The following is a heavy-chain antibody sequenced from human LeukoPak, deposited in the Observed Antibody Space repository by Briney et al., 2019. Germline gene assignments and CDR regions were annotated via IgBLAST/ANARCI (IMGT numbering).Heavy chain of an antibody. D-gene: IGHD6-13*01. V-gene: IGHV3-21*01. J-gene: IGHJ6*02. CDR2: ISSSSSYI. CDR1: GFTFSSYS. CDR3: ARVRRIAAAGTDYYYGMDV. Sequence: PGGSLRLSCAASGFTFSSYSMNWVRQAPGKGLEWVSSISSSSSYIYYADSVKGRFTISRDNAENSLYLQMNSLRAEDTAVYYCARVRRIAAAGTDYYYGMDVWGQGTTVTVSS.